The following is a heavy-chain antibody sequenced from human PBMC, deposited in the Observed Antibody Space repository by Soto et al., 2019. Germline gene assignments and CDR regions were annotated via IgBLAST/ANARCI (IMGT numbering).Heavy chain of an antibody. Sequence: DVQLVESGGGLVQPGGSLTLSCAASGFTFGSYSRNWVRQAPGKGLEWVSYISSTSSAIWYADSLKGRFIISRDNAENSLYLQMHSLRAEDTAVYFCARGWGCSSGSCYFTSWGQGTLVTVSS. CDR3: ARGWGCSSGSCYFTS. CDR2: ISSTSSAI. J-gene: IGHJ5*02. CDR1: GFTFGSYS. V-gene: IGHV3-48*04. D-gene: IGHD2-15*01.